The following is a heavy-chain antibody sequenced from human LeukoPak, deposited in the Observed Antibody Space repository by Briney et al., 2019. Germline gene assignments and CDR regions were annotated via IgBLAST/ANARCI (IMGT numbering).Heavy chain of an antibody. V-gene: IGHV3-23*01. CDR2: ISGSGAYT. CDR1: GFTFSSYA. J-gene: IGHJ1*01. D-gene: IGHD3-10*01. Sequence: GGSLRLSCAASGFTFSSYAISWVRQAPGKGLEWVSTISGSGAYTYYADSVKGRFTISRDNSKNTLYLQMNSLRAEDTAVYYCAKYFASGSYYKLPHWGQGTLVTVS. CDR3: AKYFASGSYYKLPH.